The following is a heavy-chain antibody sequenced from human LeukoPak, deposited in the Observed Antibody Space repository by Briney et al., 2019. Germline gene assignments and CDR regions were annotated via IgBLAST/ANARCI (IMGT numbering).Heavy chain of an antibody. Sequence: GGSLRLSCAASGFIFTNYWMSWVRQAPGKGREWVANIKQDESKTYYVDSVKGRFTISRDKAKNSMYLQMNSLRAEDTAVYYCARDASLYCSGDSCYWAFDRWGQGTLVTVSS. V-gene: IGHV3-7*01. D-gene: IGHD2-15*01. CDR1: GFIFTNYW. CDR2: IKQDESKT. J-gene: IGHJ5*02. CDR3: ARDASLYCSGDSCYWAFDR.